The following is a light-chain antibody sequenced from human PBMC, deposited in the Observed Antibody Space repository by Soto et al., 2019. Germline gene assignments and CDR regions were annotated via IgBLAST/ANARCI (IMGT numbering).Light chain of an antibody. V-gene: IGKV1-5*03. CDR3: QQYGSSSPWT. Sequence: DIQMTQSPSTLSASVGDRVTITCRASQSISSWLAWYQQKPGKAPKLLIYKASSLETGVPSRFIGSGSGTGFTLIISSLQPDDFSGYYCQQYGSSSPWTFGQGTKVEIK. J-gene: IGKJ1*01. CDR1: QSISSW. CDR2: KAS.